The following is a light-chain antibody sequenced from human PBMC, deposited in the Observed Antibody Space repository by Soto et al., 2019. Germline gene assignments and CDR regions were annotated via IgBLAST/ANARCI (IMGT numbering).Light chain of an antibody. Sequence: DIQMTQSPSSLSASVGDRVTITCRASQGISNYLAWYQQKPGKVPKLLIYAASTLHSGVPSRFSGSGSGTYFTLTISSLQPEDVATYYCQKYDSAPLTFGQGTTVEIK. V-gene: IGKV1-27*01. CDR1: QGISNY. CDR2: AAS. J-gene: IGKJ1*01. CDR3: QKYDSAPLT.